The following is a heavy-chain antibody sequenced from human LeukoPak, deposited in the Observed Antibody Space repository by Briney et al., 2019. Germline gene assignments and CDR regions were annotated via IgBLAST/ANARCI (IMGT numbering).Heavy chain of an antibody. CDR1: GGSISSYY. CDR2: IYYSGST. D-gene: IGHD1-26*01. Sequence: SETLSLTCTVSGGSISSYYWSWIRQPPGKGLEWIGYIYYSGSTNYNPSLESRVTISVDTSKNQSSLKLSSVTAADTAVYYCARGVVGATGGVFDYWGQGTLVTVSS. V-gene: IGHV4-59*01. CDR3: ARGVVGATGGVFDY. J-gene: IGHJ4*02.